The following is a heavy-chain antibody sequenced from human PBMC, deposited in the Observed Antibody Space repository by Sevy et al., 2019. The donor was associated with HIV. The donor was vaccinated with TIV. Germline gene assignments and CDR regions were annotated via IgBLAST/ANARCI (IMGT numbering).Heavy chain of an antibody. CDR1: GFTFNSYW. D-gene: IGHD5-12*01. Sequence: GGSLRLSCAASGFTFNSYWMSWVRQAPGKGLEWVANIKQDGSVKYYVVSVKARFTISRDNSQNSLFLQMNTLRAEDTAVYYCAREGSPYDTYYYYYGMDVWGQWTTVTVSS. J-gene: IGHJ6*02. CDR2: IKQDGSVK. CDR3: AREGSPYDTYYYYYGMDV. V-gene: IGHV3-7*01.